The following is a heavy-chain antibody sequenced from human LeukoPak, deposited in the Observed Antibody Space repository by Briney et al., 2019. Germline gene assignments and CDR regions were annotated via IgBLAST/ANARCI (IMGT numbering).Heavy chain of an antibody. V-gene: IGHV1-69*06. CDR3: ARGGSGSYYLVYYYYYMDV. D-gene: IGHD3-10*01. CDR1: GYTFTSYA. CDR2: IIPIFGTA. Sequence: ASVKVSCKASGYTFTSYAISWVRQAPGQGLEWMGGIIPIFGTANYAQKFQGRVTITADKSTSTAYMELSSLRSEDTAVYYCARGGSGSYYLVYYYYYMDVWGKGTTVTVSS. J-gene: IGHJ6*03.